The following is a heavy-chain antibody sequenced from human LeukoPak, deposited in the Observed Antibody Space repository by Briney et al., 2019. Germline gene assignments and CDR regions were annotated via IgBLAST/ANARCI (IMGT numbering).Heavy chain of an antibody. CDR3: AKDRSSTYYDFWSGYPYFDY. D-gene: IGHD3-3*01. CDR1: GFTFSDYY. J-gene: IGHJ4*02. CDR2: ISGSGGST. Sequence: PGGSLRLSCAASGFTFSDYYMSWIRQAPGKGLEWVSAISGSGGSTYYADSVKGRFTISRDNSKNTLYLQMNSLRAEDTAVYYCAKDRSSTYYDFWSGYPYFDYWGQGTLVTVSS. V-gene: IGHV3-23*01.